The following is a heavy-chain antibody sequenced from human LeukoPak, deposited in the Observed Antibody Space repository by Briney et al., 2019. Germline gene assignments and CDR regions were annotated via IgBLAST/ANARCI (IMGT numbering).Heavy chain of an antibody. CDR1: GFTFKNYA. J-gene: IGHJ4*02. Sequence: GGSLRLSCTTSGFTFKNYAMNWVRQAPGKGLEWVSAISGSGGSTYYADSVKGRFTISRDNSKNTLYLQMNSLRAEDTAVYYCAKAGEYGDYRYYFDYWGQGTLVTVSS. CDR2: ISGSGGST. V-gene: IGHV3-23*01. D-gene: IGHD4-17*01. CDR3: AKAGEYGDYRYYFDY.